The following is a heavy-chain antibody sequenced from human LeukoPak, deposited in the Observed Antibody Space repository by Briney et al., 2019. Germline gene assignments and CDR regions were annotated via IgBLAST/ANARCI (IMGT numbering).Heavy chain of an antibody. CDR1: GYAISNGYY. V-gene: IGHV4-61*02. CDR2: IYSSGCT. Sequence: SETLSLTCTVSGYAISNGYYWSWIRQPAGKGLEWIGRIYSSGCTNYNPSLKSRVTISLDTSKNQFSLKLSSVTAADTAVYYCARQYSDILTGYHRGELYWYFDLWGRGTLVTVSS. D-gene: IGHD3-9*01. J-gene: IGHJ2*01. CDR3: ARQYSDILTGYHRGELYWYFDL.